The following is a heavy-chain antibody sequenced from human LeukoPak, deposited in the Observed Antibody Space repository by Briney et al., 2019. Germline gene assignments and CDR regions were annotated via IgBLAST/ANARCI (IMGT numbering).Heavy chain of an antibody. CDR1: GYSISSGYD. CDR3: ARWGPPPYAYMDV. Sequence: SETLSLTCTVSGYSISSGYDWGWIRQPPGKGLEWIGSIYYRRTTYYNPSLKSRVTISVDTSKNQFSLRLSSMTAADTAVYYCARWGPPPYAYMDVWGKGTTVTVSS. CDR2: IYYRRTT. V-gene: IGHV4-38-2*02. J-gene: IGHJ6*03. D-gene: IGHD2-2*01.